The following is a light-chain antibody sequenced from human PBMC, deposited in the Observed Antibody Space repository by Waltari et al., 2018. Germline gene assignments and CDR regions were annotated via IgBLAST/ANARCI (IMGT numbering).Light chain of an antibody. Sequence: QSVLTQSPSASGTSGQRVTIPCSGSSSNIGRDIVNWYRHLPGTAPELLIYNNNQRPSGVPDRFSGSKSGSSAALAIGGLQSEDEADYYCAAWDSRLNGVVFGGGTKLTVL. CDR1: SSNIGRDI. J-gene: IGLJ2*01. V-gene: IGLV1-44*01. CDR3: AAWDSRLNGVV. CDR2: NNN.